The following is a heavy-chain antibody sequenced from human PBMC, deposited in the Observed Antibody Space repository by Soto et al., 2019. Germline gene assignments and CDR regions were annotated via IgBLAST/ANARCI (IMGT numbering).Heavy chain of an antibody. D-gene: IGHD5-18*01. CDR1: GFTLSNAC. Sequence: GGSLRLSCVASGFTLSNACMSWVRQAPGKGLEWVGRIKSKTDGGTTDYAAPVKGRFTISRDDSKNTLYLQMNSLKTEYTAVYYCTTDVDTAMVPVWDQGALVTVSS. J-gene: IGHJ4*02. CDR2: IKSKTDGGTT. V-gene: IGHV3-15*01. CDR3: TTDVDTAMVPV.